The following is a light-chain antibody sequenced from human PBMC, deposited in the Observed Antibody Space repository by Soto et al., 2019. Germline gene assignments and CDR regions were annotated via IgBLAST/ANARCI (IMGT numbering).Light chain of an antibody. CDR1: QTVTSS. CDR3: QQRYGWPS. V-gene: IGKV3-11*01. Sequence: EIVLTQSPATLSLSPGESATLSCRPSQTVTSSLARYQHKLGQAPRLLIYDASNRATGVPARFSGSGSGTDFTLTISSLEPEDSAIYYCQQRYGWPSFGQGTKLEIK. J-gene: IGKJ2*01. CDR2: DAS.